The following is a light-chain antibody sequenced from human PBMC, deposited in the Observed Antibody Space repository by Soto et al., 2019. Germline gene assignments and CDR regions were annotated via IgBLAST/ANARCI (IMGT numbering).Light chain of an antibody. CDR3: QQYASSPLT. V-gene: IGKV3-20*01. CDR1: RSVSSSF. CDR2: GAS. Sequence: EIVLTQSPGTLSLSPGERATLSCRASRSVSSSFLAWYQQKPGQAPRLLIYGASSRATGVPDRFSGSGTGTDFTLTITGLDPEDFAVYYCQQYASSPLTFGGGTKVEI. J-gene: IGKJ4*01.